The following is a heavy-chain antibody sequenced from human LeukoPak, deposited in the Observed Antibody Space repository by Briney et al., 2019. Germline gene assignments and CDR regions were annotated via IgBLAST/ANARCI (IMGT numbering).Heavy chain of an antibody. J-gene: IGHJ6*03. D-gene: IGHD5-12*01. V-gene: IGHV4-61*02. Sequence: SETLSLTCTVSGGSISSTGYYWTWVRRPAGKGLEWIGRIYPRGSTLYNPSLKSRVTLSVDTSKNQFSLRLTSVTAADMAVYYCARVYGGYDFNYYYYYMDVWGKGTTVTISS. CDR3: ARVYGGYDFNYYYYYMDV. CDR2: IYPRGST. CDR1: GGSISSTGYY.